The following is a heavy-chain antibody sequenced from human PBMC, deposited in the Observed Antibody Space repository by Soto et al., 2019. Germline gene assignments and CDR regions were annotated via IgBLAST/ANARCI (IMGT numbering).Heavy chain of an antibody. V-gene: IGHV1-2*02. D-gene: IGHD3-22*01. Sequence: ASVKVSCKASGYTFTGYYMHWVRQAPGQGLEWMGWINPNSGGTNYAQKFQGRVTMTRDTSISTAYMELSRLRSDDTAVYYCARESYDSSGYYYYYYYGMDVWGQGTTVTVSS. CDR2: INPNSGGT. CDR1: GYTFTGYY. CDR3: ARESYDSSGYYYYYYYGMDV. J-gene: IGHJ6*02.